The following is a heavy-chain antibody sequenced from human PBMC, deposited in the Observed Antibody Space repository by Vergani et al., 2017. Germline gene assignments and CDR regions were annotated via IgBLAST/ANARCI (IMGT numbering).Heavy chain of an antibody. Sequence: QVQLVQSGAEVKKPGASVKVSCKSSGYTFTSYYLHGVRQPAGQGLEWMGIINPSGGSTSYAQKFQGRVTMTRDTSTSTVYMELSSLRSEDTAVYYCARNLYYYDSSGRDGMNVWGQGTTVTVSS. V-gene: IGHV1-46*03. J-gene: IGHJ6*02. CDR1: GYTFTSYY. CDR3: ARNLYYYDSSGRDGMNV. CDR2: INPSGGST. D-gene: IGHD3-22*01.